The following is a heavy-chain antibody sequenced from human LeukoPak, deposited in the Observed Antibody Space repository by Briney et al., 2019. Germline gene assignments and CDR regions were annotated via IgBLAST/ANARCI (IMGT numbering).Heavy chain of an antibody. V-gene: IGHV3-21*04. CDR1: GFTFSSYS. Sequence: PGGSLRLSCAASGFTFSSYSMNWVRQAPGKGLEWVSSISSSSSYIYYADSVKGRFTISRDNSKNTLSLQMNSLRAEDTAVYYCARELPPDYWGQGTLVTVSS. CDR2: ISSSSSYI. D-gene: IGHD2-15*01. CDR3: ARELPPDY. J-gene: IGHJ4*02.